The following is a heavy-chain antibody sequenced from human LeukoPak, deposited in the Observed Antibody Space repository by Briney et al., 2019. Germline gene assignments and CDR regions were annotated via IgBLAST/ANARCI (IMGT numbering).Heavy chain of an antibody. V-gene: IGHV1-24*01. D-gene: IGHD6-13*01. Sequence: ASVKVSCKVSGYTLTELSMHWARQAPGKGLEWMGGFDPEDGETIYAQKFQGRVTMTEDTSTDTAYMELSSLRSEDTAVYYCATRLPRYSSSWHYYYYGMDVWGQGTTVTVSS. CDR1: GYTLTELS. CDR3: ATRLPRYSSSWHYYYYGMDV. CDR2: FDPEDGET. J-gene: IGHJ6*02.